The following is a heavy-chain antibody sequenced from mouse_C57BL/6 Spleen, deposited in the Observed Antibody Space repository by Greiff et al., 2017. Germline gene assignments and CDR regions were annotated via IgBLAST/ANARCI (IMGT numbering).Heavy chain of an antibody. J-gene: IGHJ1*03. CDR3: ARIPSITTVVAGDWYIDV. Sequence: FQLQQSGAELVMPGASVKLSCKASGYTFTSYWMHWVKRRPGQGLEWIGEIDPADSYTNYIQKFKGKTTLTVDNSSSTAYMQLSSLTSEDSAVYDCARIPSITTVVAGDWYIDVWGTGTTVTVSS. CDR2: IDPADSYT. CDR1: GYTFTSYW. V-gene: IGHV1-69*01. D-gene: IGHD1-1*01.